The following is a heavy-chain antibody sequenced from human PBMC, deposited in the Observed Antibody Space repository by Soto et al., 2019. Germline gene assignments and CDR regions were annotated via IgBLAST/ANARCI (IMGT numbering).Heavy chain of an antibody. CDR3: AREYGIYDNSGFYAY. J-gene: IGHJ4*02. D-gene: IGHD3-22*01. V-gene: IGHV1-46*01. Sequence: QVQLVQSEAEVTRPGASMKISCKTSGYSFLSYFIHWVRQAHGQGLEWIGVINPSGGRTNYAQKFQGRVTLPRDTSTSTVFMEVGSLRSDDTALYYCAREYGIYDNSGFYAYWGQGTLVSVSS. CDR1: GYSFLSYF. CDR2: INPSGGRT.